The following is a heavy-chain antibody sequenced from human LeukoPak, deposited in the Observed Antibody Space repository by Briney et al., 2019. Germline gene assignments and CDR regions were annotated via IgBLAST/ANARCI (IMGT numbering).Heavy chain of an antibody. CDR3: ARGGTAGTPRDFDI. Sequence: GESLKISWKGSGYSFTSYWIAWVRQMPGEGLEWMGIIYPGDFDTRCRPSFQGQVTIAADKSIPTAFLQWSSLKASDTAVYYCARGGTAGTPRDFDIWGQGTMVTVSS. CDR2: IYPGDFDT. J-gene: IGHJ3*02. V-gene: IGHV5-51*01. D-gene: IGHD1-1*01. CDR1: GYSFTSYW.